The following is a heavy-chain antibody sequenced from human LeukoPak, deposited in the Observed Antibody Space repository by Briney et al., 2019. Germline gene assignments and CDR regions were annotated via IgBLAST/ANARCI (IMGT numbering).Heavy chain of an antibody. CDR1: GFTFSTHS. J-gene: IGHJ5*02. CDR2: ISASSNFI. Sequence: GGSLRLSCAASGFTFSTHSMYWVRQAPGKGLEWVSSISASSNFIHYAESVKGRFTISRDDAKNSLYLQLDSLTVEDTAVYFCARGNYDFAYDPWGQGTLVTVSS. V-gene: IGHV3-21*01. D-gene: IGHD3-3*01. CDR3: ARGNYDFAYDP.